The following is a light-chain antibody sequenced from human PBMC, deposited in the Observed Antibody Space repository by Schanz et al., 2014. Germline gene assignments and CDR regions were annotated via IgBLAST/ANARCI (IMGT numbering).Light chain of an antibody. V-gene: IGKV3-15*01. J-gene: IGKJ5*01. CDR1: QSVSDN. Sequence: EVVMTQSPDTLSVSPGERATLSCRASQSVSDNLAWYQQKPGQAPRLLIYGASTRATGVPARFSGSGSGTEFTLTISSLQSEDFAVYYCQQYNNWPLTFGQGTRLEIK. CDR2: GAS. CDR3: QQYNNWPLT.